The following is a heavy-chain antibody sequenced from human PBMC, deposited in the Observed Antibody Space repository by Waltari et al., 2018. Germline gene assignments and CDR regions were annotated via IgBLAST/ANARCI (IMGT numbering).Heavy chain of an antibody. J-gene: IGHJ4*02. CDR1: GFTLSNHR. V-gene: IGHV3-30*02. D-gene: IGHD3-10*01. CDR2: IRYDGSNE. CDR3: AKDQFTELLSLDH. Sequence: QVHLLESGRGVVQPGGSMRLSCAASGFTLSNHRMPWAPRAPGKGLEWVAFIRYDGSNEYYADSVKGRLPISRHSSKDTLYLQMSSLRAEDTAVYYCAKDQFTELLSLDHWGQGTLVTGSS.